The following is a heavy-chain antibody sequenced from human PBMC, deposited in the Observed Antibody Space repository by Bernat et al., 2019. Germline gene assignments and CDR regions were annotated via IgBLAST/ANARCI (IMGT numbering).Heavy chain of an antibody. Sequence: QVQLVQSGAEVKKPGASVKVSCKASGYTFTGYYMHWVRQAPGQGLEWMGWINPNSGGTNYAQKFQGWVTMTRDTSISTAYMELSRLRSDDTAVYYWARGGGGGGDCSSTSCYEDQNWFDPWGQGTLVTVSS. D-gene: IGHD2-2*01. CDR2: INPNSGGT. CDR3: ARGGGGGGDCSSTSCYEDQNWFDP. V-gene: IGHV1-2*04. CDR1: GYTFTGYY. J-gene: IGHJ5*02.